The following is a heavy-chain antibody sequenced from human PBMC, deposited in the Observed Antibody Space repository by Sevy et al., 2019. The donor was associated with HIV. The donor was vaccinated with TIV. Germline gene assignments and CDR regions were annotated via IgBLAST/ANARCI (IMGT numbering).Heavy chain of an antibody. Sequence: QLGGSLRLSCAASGFTVSSNYMSWVRQAPGKGLEWVSVIYSGGSTYYADSVKGRFTISRDNSKNTLYLQMNSLRAEDTAVYYCARDSLGVPAAMGYYYYGMDVWGQGTTVTVSS. J-gene: IGHJ6*02. CDR3: ARDSLGVPAAMGYYYYGMDV. CDR1: GFTVSSNY. CDR2: IYSGGST. D-gene: IGHD2-2*01. V-gene: IGHV3-53*01.